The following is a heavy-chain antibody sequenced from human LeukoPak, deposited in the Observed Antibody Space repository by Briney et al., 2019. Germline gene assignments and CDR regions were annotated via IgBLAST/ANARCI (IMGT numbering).Heavy chain of an antibody. CDR1: GGTFSSYA. Sequence: SVKVSCKASGGTFSSYAISWVRQAPGQGLEWMGRIIPIFGTANYAQKFQGRVTITTDESTSTAYMELSSLRSEDTAVYYCARDLGYRSGGSCRIFDYWGQGTLVTVSS. J-gene: IGHJ4*02. D-gene: IGHD2-15*01. CDR3: ARDLGYRSGGSCRIFDY. V-gene: IGHV1-69*05. CDR2: IIPIFGTA.